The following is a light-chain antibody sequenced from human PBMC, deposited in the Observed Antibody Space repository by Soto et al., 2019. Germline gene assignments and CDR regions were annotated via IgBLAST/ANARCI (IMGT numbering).Light chain of an antibody. CDR1: QNISSY. Sequence: IVLTQSPATLSLSPWERATFSCRASQNISSYLAWYQQKPGQAPRLLIFDASNRATDIPARFGGSGSGTDFTLTISRLEPEDFAVYYCQQDGSAPRTFGQGTKVDIK. CDR3: QQDGSAPRT. V-gene: IGKV3-11*01. J-gene: IGKJ1*01. CDR2: DAS.